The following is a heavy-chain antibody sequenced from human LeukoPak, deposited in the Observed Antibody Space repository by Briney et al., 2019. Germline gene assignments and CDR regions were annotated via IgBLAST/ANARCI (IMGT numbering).Heavy chain of an antibody. J-gene: IGHJ4*02. CDR2: INPNSGGT. D-gene: IGHD1-26*01. CDR3: ARVVVGATTPFDY. V-gene: IGHV1-2*02. CDR1: GYTFTGYY. Sequence: ASVKVSCKASGYTFTGYYMHWVRQAPGQGLEWMGWINPNSGGTNYAQKFQGRVTMTRDTSISTAYMELSRLRSDDTAVYYCARVVVGATTPFDYWGQGTLVTVSS.